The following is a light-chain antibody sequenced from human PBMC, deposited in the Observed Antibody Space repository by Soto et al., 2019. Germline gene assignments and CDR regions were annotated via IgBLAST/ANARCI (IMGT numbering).Light chain of an antibody. CDR1: QSISSW. J-gene: IGKJ1*01. V-gene: IGKV1-5*01. CDR2: DAS. CDR3: QQYNSYSPWT. Sequence: DIQMTQSPSTLSVSVGDRVTISCRASQSISSWLAWYQQKPGKAPKLLIYDASSLESGVPSRFSGSGFGTEFTLTISSLQPDDFATYYCQQYNSYSPWTFGQGTKVDIK.